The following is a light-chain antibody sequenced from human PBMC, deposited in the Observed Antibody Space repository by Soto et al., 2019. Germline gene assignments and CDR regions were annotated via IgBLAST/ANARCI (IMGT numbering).Light chain of an antibody. J-gene: IGLJ2*01. V-gene: IGLV4-69*01. Sequence: QSVLTQSPSVSASLGASVKLTCTLTSGHSSFAVTWHQQQPEMGPRFLIKLNSDGTYTKPEGIPDRFSGSSSGAERYLTIASLHSEDEADYYCQTWGSGIQVFGGGTKLTVL. CDR1: SGHSSFA. CDR3: QTWGSGIQV. CDR2: LNSDGTY.